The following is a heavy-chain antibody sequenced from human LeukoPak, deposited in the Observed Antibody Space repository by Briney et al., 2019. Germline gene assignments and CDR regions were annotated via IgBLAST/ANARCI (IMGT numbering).Heavy chain of an antibody. D-gene: IGHD4-17*01. CDR1: GGSISSYY. CDR2: IYTSRST. V-gene: IGHV4-4*07. Sequence: KPSETLSLTCTVSGGSISSYYWSWIRQPAGKGLEWIGRIYTSRSTNYNPSLKSRVTMSGDTSKNQFSLKLSPVTATDTAVSYCARDGGDYGIGYWGQGTLVTVSS. J-gene: IGHJ4*02. CDR3: ARDGGDYGIGY.